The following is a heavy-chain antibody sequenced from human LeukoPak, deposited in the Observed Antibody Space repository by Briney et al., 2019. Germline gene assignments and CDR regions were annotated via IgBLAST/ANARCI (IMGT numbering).Heavy chain of an antibody. CDR3: ARATLVYYDSSGYYQT. J-gene: IGHJ4*02. V-gene: IGHV4-34*01. D-gene: IGHD3-22*01. Sequence: KPSETLSLTCAVYGGSFSGYYGSWIRQPPGKGLEWIGEINHSGSTNYNPSLKSRVTISVDASKNQFSLKLSSVTAADTAVYYCARATLVYYDSSGYYQTWGQGTLVTVSS. CDR1: GGSFSGYY. CDR2: INHSGST.